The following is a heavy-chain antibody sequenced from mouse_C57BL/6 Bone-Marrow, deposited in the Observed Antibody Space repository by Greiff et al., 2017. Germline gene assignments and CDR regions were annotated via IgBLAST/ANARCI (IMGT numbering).Heavy chain of an antibody. CDR2: IDPSDSYT. V-gene: IGHV1-59*01. J-gene: IGHJ3*01. CDR1: GYTFTSYW. CDR3: ARSYYSNQAWFAY. Sequence: VQLQQPGAELVRPGTSVKLSCKASGYTFTSYWMHWVKQRPGQGLEWIGVIDPSDSYTNYNQKFKGKATLTVDTSSSTAYMQLSSLTSEDSAVYYCARSYYSNQAWFAYWGQGTLVTVSA. D-gene: IGHD2-5*01.